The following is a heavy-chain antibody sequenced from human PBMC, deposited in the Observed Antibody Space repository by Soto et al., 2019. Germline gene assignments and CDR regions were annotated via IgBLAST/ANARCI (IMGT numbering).Heavy chain of an antibody. D-gene: IGHD2-21*02. CDR3: ARDRRRGGGDLQSDYYYYYGIDV. CDR2: ISYDGSNK. CDR1: GFTFSSYA. Sequence: GGSLRRSCAASGFTFSSYAMHWVRQAPGKGLEWVAVISYDGSNKYYADSVKGRFTISRDNSKNTLYLQMNSLRAEDTAVYYCARDRRRGGGDLQSDYYYYYGIDVWGQGTRVTVS. J-gene: IGHJ6*02. V-gene: IGHV3-30-3*01.